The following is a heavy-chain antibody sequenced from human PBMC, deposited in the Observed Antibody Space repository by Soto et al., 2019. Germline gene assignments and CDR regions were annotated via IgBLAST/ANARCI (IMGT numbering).Heavy chain of an antibody. CDR1: GGSISSGGYY. CDR2: IYYSGST. V-gene: IGHV4-31*03. J-gene: IGHJ4*02. Sequence: PSETLSLTCTVSGGSISSGGYYWSWIRQQPGKGLEWIGYIYYSGSTYYNPSLQSRVTMSVDTSRNQFSLKLNSVTAADTAVYYCARVRREFDTSGAVDYWGQGTLVTVSS. D-gene: IGHD3-10*01. CDR3: ARVRREFDTSGAVDY.